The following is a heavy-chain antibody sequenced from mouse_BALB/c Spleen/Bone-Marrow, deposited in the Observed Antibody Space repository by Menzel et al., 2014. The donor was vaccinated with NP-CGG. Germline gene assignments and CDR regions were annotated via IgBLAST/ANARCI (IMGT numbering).Heavy chain of an antibody. CDR1: GFNIKDTY. J-gene: IGHJ3*01. D-gene: IGHD1-1*01. V-gene: IGHV14-3*02. Sequence: EVQLQQSGAELVKPGASVMLSCTASGFNIKDTYMHWVKQRPEQGLEWIGRIDPANGNTKYDPKFQGKATITADTSSNTAYLQLSSLTSEDTAVYYCALYYYGSSGFAYWGQGTLVTVSA. CDR2: IDPANGNT. CDR3: ALYYYGSSGFAY.